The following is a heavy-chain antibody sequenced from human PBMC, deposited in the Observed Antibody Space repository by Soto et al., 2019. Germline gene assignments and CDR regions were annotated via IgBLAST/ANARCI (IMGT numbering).Heavy chain of an antibody. CDR3: ARARYFDYFYY. V-gene: IGHV3-33*01. J-gene: IGHJ4*02. CDR1: GFTFSSYG. Sequence: QVQLVESGGGVVQPGRSLRLSCAASGFTFSSYGMHWVRQAPGKGLEWVAVIWYDGSNKYYADSVKGRFTISRDNSKNTRYLHMNSVRAEDTAVYYCARARYFDYFYYWGQGTLVTVSS. CDR2: IWYDGSNK. D-gene: IGHD3-9*01.